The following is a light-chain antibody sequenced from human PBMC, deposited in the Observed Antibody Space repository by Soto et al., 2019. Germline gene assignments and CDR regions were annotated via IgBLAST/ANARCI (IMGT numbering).Light chain of an antibody. Sequence: QSVLTKPASVTGSPGESITISCTGTNSDVGSYNLVSWYQQHPGKAPKLVIYKGSERPSGVSNRFSGSKSGNTASLTISGLQAEDDADYYCCSYAGSITFYVFGTGTKVTVL. CDR2: KGS. V-gene: IGLV2-23*01. CDR1: NSDVGSYNL. J-gene: IGLJ1*01. CDR3: CSYAGSITFYV.